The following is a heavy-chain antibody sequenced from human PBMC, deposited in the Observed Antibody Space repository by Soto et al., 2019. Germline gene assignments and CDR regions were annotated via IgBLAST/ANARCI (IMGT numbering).Heavy chain of an antibody. J-gene: IGHJ4*02. D-gene: IGHD6-6*01. V-gene: IGHV3-74*01. Sequence: AGGSLGLSFAASEFTFRSYRMRWGRQAPGKGLGWVSWINSDGSSTSYADSVKGRFTISRDNAKNTLFLQMNSLIAEDTALYYCASGGSSLYFDSWGQGSLVTVSS. CDR3: ASGGSSLYFDS. CDR1: EFTFRSYR. CDR2: INSDGSST.